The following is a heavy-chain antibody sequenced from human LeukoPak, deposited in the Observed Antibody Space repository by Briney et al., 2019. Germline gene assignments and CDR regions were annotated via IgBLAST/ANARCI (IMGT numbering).Heavy chain of an antibody. CDR1: GNSISSGDNY. J-gene: IGHJ3*02. V-gene: IGHV4-61*02. CDR2: IYTSGST. D-gene: IGHD3-22*01. CDR3: ARGKLYHDSSGYYLDDAFDI. Sequence: SETLSLTCTVSGNSISSGDNYWSWIRQPAGKGLEWIGRIYTSGSTNYNPSLKSRVTISVDTSKNQFSLKLSSVTAADTAVYYCARGKLYHDSSGYYLDDAFDIWGQGTMVTVSS.